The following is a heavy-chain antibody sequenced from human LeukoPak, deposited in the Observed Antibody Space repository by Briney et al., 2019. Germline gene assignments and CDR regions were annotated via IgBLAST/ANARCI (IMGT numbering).Heavy chain of an antibody. Sequence: ASVKVSCKVSGYTLTELSMHWVRQAPGKGLEWMGGFDPEDGETIYAQKFQGRVTITADESTSTAYMELSSLRSEDTAVYYCARREIPLRKDYYYYGMDVWGQGTTVTVSS. CDR3: ARREIPLRKDYYYYGMDV. CDR1: GYTLTELS. CDR2: FDPEDGET. V-gene: IGHV1-24*01. J-gene: IGHJ6*02. D-gene: IGHD4-17*01.